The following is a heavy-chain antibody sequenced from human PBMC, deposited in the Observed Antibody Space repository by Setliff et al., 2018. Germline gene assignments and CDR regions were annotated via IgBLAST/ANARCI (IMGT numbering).Heavy chain of an antibody. Sequence: ASETLSLTCTVSGGSISSSSYYWGWIRQPPGKGLEWIGSIYYSGSTYYNPSLKSRVTISVDTSKNQFSLKLSSVTAADTAVYYCAREAPYYDFWSGSEGSGWFDPWGQGTLVTVSS. V-gene: IGHV4-39*07. CDR1: GGSISSSSYY. J-gene: IGHJ5*02. D-gene: IGHD3-3*01. CDR3: AREAPYYDFWSGSEGSGWFDP. CDR2: IYYSGST.